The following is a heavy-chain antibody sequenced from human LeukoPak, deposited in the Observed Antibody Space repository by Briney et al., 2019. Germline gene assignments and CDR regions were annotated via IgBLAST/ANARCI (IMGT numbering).Heavy chain of an antibody. J-gene: IGHJ3*02. CDR3: AHRRYYYDSSGSPLGAFDI. CDR2: IYWNDDK. D-gene: IGHD3-22*01. Sequence: ESGPTLVKPTQTLTLTCTFSGFSLSTSGVGVGWIRQPPGKALEWLALIYWNDDKRYSPSLKSRLTITKDTSKYQVVLTMTNMDPVDTATYYCAHRRYYYDSSGSPLGAFDIWGQGTMVTVSS. CDR1: GFSLSTSGVG. V-gene: IGHV2-5*01.